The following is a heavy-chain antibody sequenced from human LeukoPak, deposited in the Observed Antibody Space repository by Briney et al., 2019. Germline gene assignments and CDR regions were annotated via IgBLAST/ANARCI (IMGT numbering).Heavy chain of an antibody. CDR1: GFTFSSYA. D-gene: IGHD1-26*01. CDR2: ISGSADTT. CDR3: AKDLFSGYSGTYYYFDY. J-gene: IGHJ4*02. V-gene: IGHV3-23*01. Sequence: GGSLRLSCAASGFTFSSYAMNWVRQAPGKGLEWVSSISGSADTTYYADSVKGRFTLSRDNSKNTLYLQMNSLRAEETALYFCAKDLFSGYSGTYYYFDYWGQGTLVTVSS.